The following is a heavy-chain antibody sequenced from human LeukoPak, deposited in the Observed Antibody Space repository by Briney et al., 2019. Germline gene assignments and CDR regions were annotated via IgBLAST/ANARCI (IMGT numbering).Heavy chain of an antibody. CDR2: INPNSGDT. V-gene: IGHV1-2*02. CDR3: ARDLPAVAGNFDY. J-gene: IGHJ4*02. CDR1: GYTFTGYY. Sequence: ASVKVSCKASGYTFTGYYMNWVRQAPGQGLEWMGWINPNSGDTNYAQKFQGRVTMARDTSISTAYMELSRLKSDDTAVYYCARDLPAVAGNFDYWGQGTLVTVSS. D-gene: IGHD6-19*01.